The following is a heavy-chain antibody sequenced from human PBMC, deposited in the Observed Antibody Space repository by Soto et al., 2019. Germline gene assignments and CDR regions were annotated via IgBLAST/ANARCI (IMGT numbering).Heavy chain of an antibody. J-gene: IGHJ4*02. D-gene: IGHD5-18*01. CDR3: AKDLGYSYGTLDY. CDR2: ISYDGSNK. V-gene: IGHV3-30*18. Sequence: GGSLRLSCAASGFTFSSYGMHWVRQAPGKGLEWVAVISYDGSNKYYADSVKGRFTISRDNSKNTLYLQMNSLRAEDTAVYYCAKDLGYSYGTLDYWGQGTLVTVSS. CDR1: GFTFSSYG.